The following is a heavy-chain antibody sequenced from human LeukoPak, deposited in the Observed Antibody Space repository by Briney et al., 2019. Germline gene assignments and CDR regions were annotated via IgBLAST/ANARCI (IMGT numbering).Heavy chain of an antibody. Sequence: GGSLRLSCAASGFTFSSYSMNWVRQAPGKGLEWVSSISSSSSYIYYADSVKGRFTISRDNAKNSLYLQMNSLRAEDTAVYYCARGVFGDFWSGYESSYFDYWGQGTLVTVSS. CDR1: GFTFSSYS. CDR3: ARGVFGDFWSGYESSYFDY. D-gene: IGHD3-3*01. CDR2: ISSSSSYI. V-gene: IGHV3-21*01. J-gene: IGHJ4*02.